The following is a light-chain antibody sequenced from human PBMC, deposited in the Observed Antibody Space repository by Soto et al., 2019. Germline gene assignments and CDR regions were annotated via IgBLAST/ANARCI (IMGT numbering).Light chain of an antibody. V-gene: IGKV1-39*01. J-gene: IGKJ2*01. CDR2: GAS. CDR3: QQSYSTPYT. CDR1: KAIASF. Sequence: DIQLTQSPSFLSASVGDRVTITCRASKAIASFLAWYQQKPGKAPKLLIYGASNLHNGVPSSFSGSGSGTDFTLTISSLQPEDFATYYCQQSYSTPYTFGQGTKLEI.